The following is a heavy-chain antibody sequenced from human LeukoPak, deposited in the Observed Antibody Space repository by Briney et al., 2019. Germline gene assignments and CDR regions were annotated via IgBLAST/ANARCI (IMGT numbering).Heavy chain of an antibody. CDR1: GFTFSSYW. Sequence: QPGGSLRLSCAASGFTFSSYWMSWVRQAPGKGLEWVAYIKEDGSEKYYVDSVKGRFTISRDNAKKSLYLQMNNLRAEDTAVYYCARDPYGDNWFDPWGQGTLVTVSS. J-gene: IGHJ5*02. CDR2: IKEDGSEK. V-gene: IGHV3-7*01. CDR3: ARDPYGDNWFDP. D-gene: IGHD4-17*01.